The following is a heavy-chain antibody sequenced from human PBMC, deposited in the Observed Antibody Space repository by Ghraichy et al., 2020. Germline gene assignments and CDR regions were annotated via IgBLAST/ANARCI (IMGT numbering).Heavy chain of an antibody. Sequence: GESLNISCAASGFTVNSNYMSWVRQAPGKGLEWVSVIYSGGSTYYADSVKDRFTISRDISKNTVYRQMTSLRAEDTAVYYCARDGNYGGSLEYWGQGTLVSVSS. CDR2: IYSGGST. J-gene: IGHJ4*02. D-gene: IGHD4-23*01. CDR3: ARDGNYGGSLEY. CDR1: GFTVNSNY. V-gene: IGHV3-66*01.